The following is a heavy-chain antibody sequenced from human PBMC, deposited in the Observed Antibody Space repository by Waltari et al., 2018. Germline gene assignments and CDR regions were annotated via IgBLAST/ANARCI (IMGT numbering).Heavy chain of an antibody. CDR3: ARDRGPSAVTSFDS. Sequence: QLMQSGAEVKKPGASVRVSCKASGYTFTSYGINWVRQAPGRGLEWMGWISGYNGNRNYAQSLQGRISMTTDTSTSTAYMELRSLTSDDTAVYYWARDRGPSAVTSFDSWGQGTLVTVSP. J-gene: IGHJ4*02. D-gene: IGHD4-17*01. CDR1: GYTFTSYG. CDR2: ISGYNGNR. V-gene: IGHV1-18*01.